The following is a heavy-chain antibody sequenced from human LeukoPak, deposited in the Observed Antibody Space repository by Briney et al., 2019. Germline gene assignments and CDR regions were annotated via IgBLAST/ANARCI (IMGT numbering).Heavy chain of an antibody. V-gene: IGHV4-59*01. CDR1: GGSISSYY. CDR2: IYYSGST. D-gene: IGHD6-6*01. CDR3: AREDSSSSGGYFDC. Sequence: IPSETLSLTCTVSGGSISSYYWSWIRQPPGKGLEWIGYIYYSGSTNYNPSLKSRVTISVDTSKNQFSLKLSSVTAADTAVYYCAREDSSSSGGYFDCWGQGTLVTVSS. J-gene: IGHJ4*02.